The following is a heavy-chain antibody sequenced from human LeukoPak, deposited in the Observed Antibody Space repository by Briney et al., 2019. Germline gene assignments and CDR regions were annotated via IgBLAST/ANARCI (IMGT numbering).Heavy chain of an antibody. D-gene: IGHD5-18*01. CDR2: TRNKVNSYTT. CDR1: GLTFSDHY. CDR3: AREGTWIQLWSFDY. Sequence: PGGSLRLSCAASGLTFSDHYMDWVRQAPGKGLEWVGRTRNKVNSYTTEYAASVKGRFTISRDDSKNSLYLQMNSLKTEDTAVYYCAREGTWIQLWSFDYWGQGTLVTVSS. V-gene: IGHV3-72*01. J-gene: IGHJ4*02.